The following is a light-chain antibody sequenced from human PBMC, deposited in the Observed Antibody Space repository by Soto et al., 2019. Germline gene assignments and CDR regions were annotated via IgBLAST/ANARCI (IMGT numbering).Light chain of an antibody. Sequence: DIQMTQSPSSLSASVGDRVTITCRASQSIASYLNWYQEKPGKAPKLLIYAASSLQSGVPSRFSGSGSGTDFTLTISSLQPGDFATYYCQQSYSTPRTFGQGTKVDIK. J-gene: IGKJ1*01. V-gene: IGKV1-39*01. CDR2: AAS. CDR3: QQSYSTPRT. CDR1: QSIASY.